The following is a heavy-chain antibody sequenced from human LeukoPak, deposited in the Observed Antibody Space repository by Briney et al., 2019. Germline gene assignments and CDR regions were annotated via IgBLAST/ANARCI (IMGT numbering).Heavy chain of an antibody. CDR2: MNPNSGNT. V-gene: IGHV1-8*01. CDR3: ARGDYGGNHFDY. D-gene: IGHD4-23*01. CDR1: GGTFTSYD. J-gene: IGHJ4*02. Sequence: ASVKVSCKASGGTFTSYDINWVRQATGQGLEWMGWMNPNSGNTGYAQKFQGRVTMTRNTSISTAYMELSSLRSEDTAVYYCARGDYGGNHFDYWGQGTLVTASS.